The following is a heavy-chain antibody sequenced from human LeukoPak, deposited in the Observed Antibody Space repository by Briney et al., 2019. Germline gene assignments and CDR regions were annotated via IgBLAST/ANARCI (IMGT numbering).Heavy chain of an antibody. CDR2: INPSGGST. CDR3: ARSENGSCYY. J-gene: IGHJ4*02. CDR1: GYTFTGYY. Sequence: ASVKVSCKASGYTFTGYYMHWVRQAPGQGLEWMGIINPSGGSTAYAQKFQGRVTMTRDTSTSTAYMELSSLRSEDTAVYYCARSENGSCYYWGEGTLVTVSS. V-gene: IGHV1-46*01. D-gene: IGHD2-15*01.